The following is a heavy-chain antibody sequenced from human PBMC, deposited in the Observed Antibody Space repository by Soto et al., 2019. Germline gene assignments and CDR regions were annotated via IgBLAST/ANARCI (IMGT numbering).Heavy chain of an antibody. D-gene: IGHD3-22*01. CDR3: ARDKDRQQLDGNYYYGIDV. V-gene: IGHV1-69*12. CDR2: IIPIFTTP. CDR1: GGTFGNSA. Sequence: QVQLVQSGAEVKKPGSSVTVSCKASGGTFGNSAISWVRQAPGQGLEWIGGIIPIFTTPDYAQKFQGRVTITADESPTTAYMDLTSLRSEDTAVYYCARDKDRQQLDGNYYYGIDVWGQGTTVTVSS. J-gene: IGHJ6*02.